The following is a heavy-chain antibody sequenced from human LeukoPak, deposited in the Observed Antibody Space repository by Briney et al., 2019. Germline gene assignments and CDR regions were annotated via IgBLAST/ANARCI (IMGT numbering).Heavy chain of an antibody. J-gene: IGHJ4*02. CDR2: IYYTGST. V-gene: IGHV4-59*08. D-gene: IGHD6-13*01. CDR3: ASSSSWSLRY. CDR1: GGSISSYY. Sequence: SETLTLTCTVSGGSISSYYWSWVRQPPGKGLEWIGYIYYTGSTNYNPSLKSRVTISVDTSKNQFSLKLSSVTAADTAVYYCASSSSWSLRYWGQGTLVTVSS.